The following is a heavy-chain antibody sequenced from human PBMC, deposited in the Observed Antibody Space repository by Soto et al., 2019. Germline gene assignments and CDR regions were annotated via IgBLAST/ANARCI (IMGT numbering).Heavy chain of an antibody. CDR3: ARRQLWLRYNWFDP. D-gene: IGHD5-18*01. Sequence: QVQLVQSGAEVKKPGSSVKVSCKASGGTFSSYAISWVRQAPGQGLEWMGGIIPIFGTANYAQKFQGRVPITADKSKSTAYMELSSLRSEDTAVYYCARRQLWLRYNWFDPWGQGTLVTVSS. CDR1: GGTFSSYA. CDR2: IIPIFGTA. J-gene: IGHJ5*02. V-gene: IGHV1-69*06.